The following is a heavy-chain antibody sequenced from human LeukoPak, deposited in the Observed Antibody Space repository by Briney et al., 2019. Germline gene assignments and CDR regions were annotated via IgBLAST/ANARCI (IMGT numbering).Heavy chain of an antibody. Sequence: PGGSLRLSCAASGFTFSDYSMTWIRQAPGKGLEWVSYISTGTIIYYADSVKGRFTISRDNAKNTLYLQMNSLRAEDTAVYYCATVTVTTEKLKDDYWGQGTLVTVSS. CDR1: GFTFSDYS. V-gene: IGHV3-11*04. D-gene: IGHD4-11*01. J-gene: IGHJ4*02. CDR2: ISTGTII. CDR3: ATVTVTTEKLKDDY.